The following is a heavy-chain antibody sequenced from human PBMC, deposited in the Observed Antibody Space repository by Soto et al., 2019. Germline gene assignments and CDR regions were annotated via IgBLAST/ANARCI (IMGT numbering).Heavy chain of an antibody. D-gene: IGHD3-9*01. CDR3: ATSYDTGFDP. CDR1: GYPFIKYG. V-gene: IGHV1-18*04. J-gene: IGHJ5*02. CDR2: IKVDSGYT. Sequence: QLQLVQSAAEXXKXXXXVRVSCKAXGYPFIKYGISWIRQAPEQGLEWMGWIKVDSGYTNYAEKFQGRVTMTADTSSDTAFMELRSLRLDDTAVYFCATSYDTGFDPWGQGTLVSVSS.